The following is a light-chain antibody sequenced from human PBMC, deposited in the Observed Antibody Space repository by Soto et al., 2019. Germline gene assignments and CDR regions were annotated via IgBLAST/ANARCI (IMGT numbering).Light chain of an antibody. J-gene: IGKJ1*01. CDR3: QQYGSSPPT. CDR2: GAS. V-gene: IGKV3-20*01. Sequence: EIVLTQSPGTLSLSPGERATLSCRDSQSISTNYLAWYQRKPGQAPRLLIYGASSRATDIPNRFSGSGSGTDFTLTITRLKAEDFAVYYCQQYGSSPPTFAPGTKVEIK. CDR1: QSISTNY.